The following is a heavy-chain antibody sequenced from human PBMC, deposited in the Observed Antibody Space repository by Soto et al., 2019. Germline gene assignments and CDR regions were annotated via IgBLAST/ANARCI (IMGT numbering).Heavy chain of an antibody. D-gene: IGHD1-26*01. Sequence: QVQLVQSGAEVKKPGSSVKVSCKASGGTFSSYAISWVRQAPGQGLEWMGGIIPIFGTANYAQKFQGRVTLTADESTSKAYLELSSLRSEDTSVYYCASTPVGVGAQLYWGQGTLFTVS. CDR2: IIPIFGTA. CDR1: GGTFSSYA. J-gene: IGHJ4*02. CDR3: ASTPVGVGAQLY. V-gene: IGHV1-69*12.